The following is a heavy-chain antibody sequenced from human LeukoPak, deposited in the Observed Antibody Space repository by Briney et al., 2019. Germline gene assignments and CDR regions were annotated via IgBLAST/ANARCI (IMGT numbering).Heavy chain of an antibody. CDR2: INHSGST. CDR3: ARGDSSCYYFPHFDY. D-gene: IGHD3-22*01. V-gene: IGHV4-34*01. CDR1: GGSFSGYY. J-gene: IGHJ4*02. Sequence: SETLSLTCAVYGGSFSGYYWSWIRQPPGKGLEWIGEINHSGSTNFNPSLKSRVTISVDTSKNQFSLKLSSVTAADTAVYYCARGDSSCYYFPHFDYWGQGTLVTVSS.